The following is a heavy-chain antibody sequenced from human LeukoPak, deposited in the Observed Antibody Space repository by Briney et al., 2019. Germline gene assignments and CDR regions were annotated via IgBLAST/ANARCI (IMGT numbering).Heavy chain of an antibody. CDR2: IKQDGSEK. D-gene: IGHD6-6*01. V-gene: IGHV3-7*01. J-gene: IGHJ4*02. Sequence: ETLSLTCTVSGYSISSGYYWGWVRQAPGKGLEWVANIKQDGSEKYYVDSVKGRFTISRDNAKNSLYLQMNSLRAEDTAVYYCAREEYSSSSFDYWGQGTLVTVSS. CDR3: AREEYSSSSFDY. CDR1: GYSISSGYY.